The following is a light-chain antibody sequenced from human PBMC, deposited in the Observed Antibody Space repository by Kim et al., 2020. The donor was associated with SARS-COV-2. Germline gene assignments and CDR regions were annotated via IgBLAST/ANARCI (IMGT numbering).Light chain of an antibody. CDR2: QDS. CDR3: QAWDSSTAH. Sequence: SVSLDKNARIHCAGDKLGDKYACWYQQKPGQSPVLVIYQDSKRPSGIPERFSGSNSGNTATLTISGTQAMDEADYYCQAWDSSTAHFGTGTKVTVL. V-gene: IGLV3-1*01. CDR1: KLGDKY. J-gene: IGLJ1*01.